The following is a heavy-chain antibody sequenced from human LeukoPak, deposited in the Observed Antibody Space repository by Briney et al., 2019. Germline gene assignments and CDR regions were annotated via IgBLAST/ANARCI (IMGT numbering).Heavy chain of an antibody. CDR1: GFTFSSCA. CDR2: ISDSGTYT. D-gene: IGHD3-10*01. CDR3: AKSFDYGSGRKGMDV. J-gene: IGHJ6*02. Sequence: GGSLRLSCAASGFTFSSCAMSWVRQAPGKGLEWVSAISDSGTYTYYADSVKGRFTISRDNSKNTLYLQMNSLRAEDTAVYYCAKSFDYGSGRKGMDVWGQGTTVTVSS. V-gene: IGHV3-23*01.